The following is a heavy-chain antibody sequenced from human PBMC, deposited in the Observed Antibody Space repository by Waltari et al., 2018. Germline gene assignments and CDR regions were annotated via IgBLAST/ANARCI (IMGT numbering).Heavy chain of an antibody. D-gene: IGHD4-17*01. CDR3: ARGSKFGDYGDLDY. CDR2: IIPMFNNP. CDR1: GDVFENYA. V-gene: IGHV1-69*01. J-gene: IGHJ4*02. Sequence: VQLVQSGAEVKKPGSSVRVSCKTSGDVFENYAISWVRQAPGKGFEWMGGIIPMFNNPNYAQRFEGTVTITADESTSTGYMELTGLTSEDTAIYYCARGSKFGDYGDLDYWGQGTLVTVS.